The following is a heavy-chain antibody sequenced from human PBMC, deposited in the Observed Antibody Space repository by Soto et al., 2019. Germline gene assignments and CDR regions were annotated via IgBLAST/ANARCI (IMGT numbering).Heavy chain of an antibody. CDR3: AKKGDYGTYFDY. J-gene: IGHJ4*02. V-gene: IGHV3-23*01. D-gene: IGHD4-17*01. CDR2: ISGSGGST. CDR1: GFTFSSYA. Sequence: EVQLLESGGGLVQPGGSLRLSCAASGFTFSSYAMSWGRQAPGKGLEWVSAISGSGGSTYYADSGKGRFTISRDNSKNMLYMKMNSLRAEDTAVYYCAKKGDYGTYFDYWGQGTLVTVSS.